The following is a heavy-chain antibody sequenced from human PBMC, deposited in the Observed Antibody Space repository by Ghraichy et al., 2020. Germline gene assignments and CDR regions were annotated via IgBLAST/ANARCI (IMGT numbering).Heavy chain of an antibody. J-gene: IGHJ6*02. Sequence: LSLTCAASGFTSSSYWMSWVRQAPGKGLEWVANIKQDGSEKYYVDSVKGRFTISRDNAKNSLYLQMNSLRAEDTAVYYCARDYNMVYSSSWYPPNYYGMDVWGQGTTVTVSS. D-gene: IGHD6-13*01. CDR2: IKQDGSEK. CDR1: GFTSSSYW. CDR3: ARDYNMVYSSSWYPPNYYGMDV. V-gene: IGHV3-7*01.